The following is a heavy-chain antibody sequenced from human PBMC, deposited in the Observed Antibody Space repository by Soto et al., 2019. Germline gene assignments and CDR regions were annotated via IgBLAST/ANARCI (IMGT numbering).Heavy chain of an antibody. V-gene: IGHV4-59*08. Sequence: QVQLQESGPGLVKPSETLSLTCTVSGGSISSYYWSWIRQPPGKGLEWIGYIYYSGSSYYNPSLRSRVTISVDTSKNPVSLKLSSVTAADTAVYYCARLGRGNGLDYWGQGTLVTVSS. CDR2: IYYSGSS. CDR1: GGSISSYY. J-gene: IGHJ4*02. D-gene: IGHD2-8*01. CDR3: ARLGRGNGLDY.